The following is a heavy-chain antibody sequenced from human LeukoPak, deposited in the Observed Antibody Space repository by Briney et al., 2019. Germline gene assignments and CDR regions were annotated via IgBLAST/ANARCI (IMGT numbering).Heavy chain of an antibody. CDR2: IYYSGTT. J-gene: IGHJ4*02. CDR3: ASFTSSGSFDY. Sequence: SETLSLTCTVSGVSISTYYWSWIRQPPGKGLEWIAYIYYSGTTNYNPSLKSRVTISIDTSRNQFSLKLSSVTAADTAVYYCASFTSSGSFDYWGQGTLVTVSS. V-gene: IGHV4-59*01. CDR1: GVSISTYY. D-gene: IGHD3-10*01.